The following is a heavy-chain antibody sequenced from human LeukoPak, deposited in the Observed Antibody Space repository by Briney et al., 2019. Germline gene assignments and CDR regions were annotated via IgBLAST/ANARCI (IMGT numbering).Heavy chain of an antibody. J-gene: IGHJ4*02. CDR3: ARDSLEMVLDY. CDR1: GGTFSSYA. D-gene: IGHD3-10*01. Sequence: ASVKVSCKASGGTFSSYAISWVRQAPGQRLEWMGRIIPIFGTANYAQKFQGRVTITTDESTSTAYMELSSLRSEDTAVYYCARDSLEMVLDYWGQGTLVTVSS. CDR2: IIPIFGTA. V-gene: IGHV1-69*05.